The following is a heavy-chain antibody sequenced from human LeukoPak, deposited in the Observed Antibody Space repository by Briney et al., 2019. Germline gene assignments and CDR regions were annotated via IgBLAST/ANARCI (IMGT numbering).Heavy chain of an antibody. V-gene: IGHV3-48*01. D-gene: IGHD5-12*01. Sequence: PGGSLRLSCAASGFTFNTYTMNWVRQAPGKGLEWVSYISSSGSTIYYADSVKGRFTISRDNSKNTLYLQMNSLRAEDTAVYYCARGPSGYHNTGGQGTLVTVSS. CDR2: ISSSGSTI. J-gene: IGHJ4*02. CDR1: GFTFNTYT. CDR3: ARGPSGYHNT.